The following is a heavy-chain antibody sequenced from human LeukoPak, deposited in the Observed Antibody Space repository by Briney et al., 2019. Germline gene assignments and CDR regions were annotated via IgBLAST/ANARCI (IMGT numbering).Heavy chain of an antibody. CDR2: IIPIFGTA. CDR1: GYTFTSYG. V-gene: IGHV1-69*05. D-gene: IGHD4-23*01. J-gene: IGHJ4*02. Sequence: SVKVSCKASGYTFTSYGISWVRQAPGQGLEWMGGIIPIFGTANYAQKFQGRVTITTDESTSTAYMELSSLRSEDTAVYYCAISRYGGNSYYFDYWGQGTLVTVSS. CDR3: AISRYGGNSYYFDY.